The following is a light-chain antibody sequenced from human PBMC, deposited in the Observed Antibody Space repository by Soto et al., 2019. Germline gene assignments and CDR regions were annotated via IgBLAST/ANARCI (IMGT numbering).Light chain of an antibody. J-gene: IGKJ1*01. CDR3: QQYNTWPRT. CDR2: GAS. CDR1: QSVSSN. V-gene: IGKV3-15*01. Sequence: ETVMTQSPATLSVSPGERATLSCRASQSVSSNLAWYQKKPGQAPRLLIYGASTRATGFPVRFSGSGSGTEFTLTISSLQSEDFAVYYCQQYNTWPRTFGQGTKVEIK.